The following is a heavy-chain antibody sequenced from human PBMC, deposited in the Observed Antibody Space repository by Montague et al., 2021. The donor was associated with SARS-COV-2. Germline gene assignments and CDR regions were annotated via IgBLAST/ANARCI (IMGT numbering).Heavy chain of an antibody. CDR2: IDPSDSDT. J-gene: IGHJ6*03. D-gene: IGHD1-14*01. CDR1: GYSFTSYW. Sequence: QSGAEVKKPGESLRISCKGSGYSFTSYWISWVRQMPGKGLEWKGXIDPSDSDTNYSPSFQGHVTISADKSISTAYLQWSSLKASDTAMYYCARHALRTTWNHSYYMDVWGKETTVTIS. CDR3: ARHALRTTWNHSYYMDV. V-gene: IGHV5-10-1*01.